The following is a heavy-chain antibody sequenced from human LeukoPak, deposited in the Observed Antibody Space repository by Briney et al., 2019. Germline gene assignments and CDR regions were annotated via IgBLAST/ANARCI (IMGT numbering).Heavy chain of an antibody. V-gene: IGHV3-74*01. D-gene: IGHD3-3*01. Sequence: RPGGSLRLSCAASGFTFSSYWMHWVRQAPGKGLVWVSRINSDGSSTSYADSVKGRFTISRDNAKNTLYLQMNSLRAEDTAVYYCARVPYDFWSGYYKGDDAFDIWGQGTMVTVSS. CDR1: GFTFSSYW. J-gene: IGHJ3*02. CDR2: INSDGSST. CDR3: ARVPYDFWSGYYKGDDAFDI.